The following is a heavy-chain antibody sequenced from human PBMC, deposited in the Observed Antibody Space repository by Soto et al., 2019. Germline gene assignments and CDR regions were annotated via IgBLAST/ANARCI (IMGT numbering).Heavy chain of an antibody. CDR2: IYYTGNT. Sequence: SETLSLTCTVSGGSISSHYWTWIRQPPGKGLEWFGYIYYTGNTNYNPSLKSRVTLSLDTSKSQFSLKLSSVTAADTAVYYCASYYDILTGYYGMQHWGQGALVTVSS. CDR1: GGSISSHY. CDR3: ASYYDILTGYYGMQH. J-gene: IGHJ1*01. V-gene: IGHV4-59*08. D-gene: IGHD3-9*01.